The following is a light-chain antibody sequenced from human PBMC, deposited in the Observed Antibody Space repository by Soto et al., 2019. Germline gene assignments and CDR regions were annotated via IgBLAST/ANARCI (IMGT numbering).Light chain of an antibody. Sequence: QSALTQPRSVSGSPGQSVTISCTGTGNDVGAYNYVSWYQQHPGRPPKLLIYGVVRWPSGVPDRFSGSKSGTTASLTISGFQTEDEADYFCCSYAGGYTYLFGTVTKVTVL. CDR2: GVV. CDR1: GNDVGAYNY. J-gene: IGLJ1*01. CDR3: CSYAGGYTYL. V-gene: IGLV2-11*01.